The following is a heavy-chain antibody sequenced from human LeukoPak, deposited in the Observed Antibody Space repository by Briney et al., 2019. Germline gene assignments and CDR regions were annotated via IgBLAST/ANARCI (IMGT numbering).Heavy chain of an antibody. Sequence: GGSLRLSCAASGFTFSSYDMHWVRQATGKGLEWVSAIGTAGDTYYPGSVKGRFTISRENAKNSLYLQMNSLRAGDTAVYYCARRLAYTIAVAAFDYWGQGTLVTVSS. CDR3: ARRLAYTIAVAAFDY. CDR1: GFTFSSYD. J-gene: IGHJ4*02. V-gene: IGHV3-13*01. CDR2: IGTAGDT. D-gene: IGHD6-19*01.